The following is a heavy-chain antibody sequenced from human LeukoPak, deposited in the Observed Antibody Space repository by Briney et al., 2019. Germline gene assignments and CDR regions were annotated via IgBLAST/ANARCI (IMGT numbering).Heavy chain of an antibody. V-gene: IGHV3-20*04. CDR1: GFTFDDYG. Sequence: WGSLRLSCAASGFTFDDYGMSGVRQAPGKGLEWVSGINWNGGSTGYADSVKGRFTISRDNAKNSLYLQMNSLRAEDTAVYYCARVSGNGYSGPFDYWGQGTLVTVSS. D-gene: IGHD5-12*01. CDR2: INWNGGST. CDR3: ARVSGNGYSGPFDY. J-gene: IGHJ4*02.